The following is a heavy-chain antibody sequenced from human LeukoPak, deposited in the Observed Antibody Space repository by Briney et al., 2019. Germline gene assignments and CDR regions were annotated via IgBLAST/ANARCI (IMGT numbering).Heavy chain of an antibody. D-gene: IGHD3-10*01. CDR1: GFTFDDYG. V-gene: IGHV3-20*04. J-gene: IGHJ4*02. Sequence: WGSLSLSCIASGFTFDDYGLTWVRQVPGKGLECISDINWNGENTAYADSVQGRFTISRDNARNSLYLQMKSLRPDDTALYYCARDRGSAYYGGFDLWGQGALVTVSA. CDR2: INWNGENT. CDR3: ARDRGSAYYGGFDL.